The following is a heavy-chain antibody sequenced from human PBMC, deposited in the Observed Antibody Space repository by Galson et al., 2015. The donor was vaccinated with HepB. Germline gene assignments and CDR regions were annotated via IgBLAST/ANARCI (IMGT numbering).Heavy chain of an antibody. J-gene: IGHJ4*02. Sequence: SLRLSCAASGFTFNNFALSWVRQAPGKGLECVSTMSGSGFTIYYADSVKGRFTISRDSSKSTLYLQMNNLGVEDTAVYYCAEPAHGGWGQGTLVTVSS. CDR1: GFTFNNFA. CDR2: MSGSGFTI. CDR3: AEPAHGG. D-gene: IGHD2-15*01. V-gene: IGHV3-23*01.